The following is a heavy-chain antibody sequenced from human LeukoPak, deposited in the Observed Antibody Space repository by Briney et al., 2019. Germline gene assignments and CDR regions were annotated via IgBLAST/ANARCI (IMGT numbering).Heavy chain of an antibody. CDR1: GYTFTGYY. Sequence: ASVKVSCKASGYTFTGYYIHWVRQAPGQGLEWMGWINPNSGDTNYAQKFQGGVTMTRDTSISTAYMELSRLRSDDTAVYYCARGVTGIYYYYYMDVWGKGTTVTVSS. D-gene: IGHD3-10*01. J-gene: IGHJ6*03. V-gene: IGHV1-2*02. CDR3: ARGVTGIYYYYYMDV. CDR2: INPNSGDT.